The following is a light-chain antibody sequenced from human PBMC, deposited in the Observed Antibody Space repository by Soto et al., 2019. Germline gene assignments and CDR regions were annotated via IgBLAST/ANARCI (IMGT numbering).Light chain of an antibody. CDR2: HVS. CDR3: SSYTSSSTYV. V-gene: IGLV2-14*01. Sequence: QSVLTQPASVSGSPGQSITISCTGTSSDVGGYNYVSWYQQHPGKAPKLMIYHVSNRPSGVSDRFSGSKSGNTASLTISGLQAEDEADYYCSSYTSSSTYVFGTGTKLTVL. J-gene: IGLJ1*01. CDR1: SSDVGGYNY.